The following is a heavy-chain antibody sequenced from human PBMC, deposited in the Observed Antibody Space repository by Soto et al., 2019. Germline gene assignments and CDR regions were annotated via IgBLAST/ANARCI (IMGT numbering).Heavy chain of an antibody. V-gene: IGHV3-21*01. CDR3: ARDSSRGHFDF. J-gene: IGHJ4*02. CDR2: ISSGGSYK. D-gene: IGHD6-19*01. Sequence: EVQLAESGGGLVKPGGSLRLSCVASGFTFSAYGMNWVRQSPGKGLEWVSSISSGGSYKNYADSAKGRFTISRDNAKKSLHLQLNSLRAEDTAVYYCARDSSRGHFDFWGQGTLVTVSS. CDR1: GFTFSAYG.